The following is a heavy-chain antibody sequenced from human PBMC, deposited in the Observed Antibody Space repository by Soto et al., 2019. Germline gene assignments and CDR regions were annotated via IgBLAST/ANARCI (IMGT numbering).Heavy chain of an antibody. J-gene: IGHJ4*02. V-gene: IGHV3-7*01. CDR2: LNQDGSQK. D-gene: IGHD3-10*01. CDR3: AGPYRGLDQ. CDR1: GFTFSSCW. Sequence: EVQLVESGGGLVQPGGSLRLSCAASGFTFSSCWMSWVRQAPGKGLEWVVSLNQDGSQKYYVDSAKGRFTISRDNAKNSLYLQMSTLRAEDTAVYYCAGPYRGLDQWGQGTLVTVSS.